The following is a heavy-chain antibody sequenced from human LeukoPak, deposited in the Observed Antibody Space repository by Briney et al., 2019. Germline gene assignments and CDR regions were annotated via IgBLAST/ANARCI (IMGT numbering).Heavy chain of an antibody. CDR1: GYTFSGSY. CDR2: SNPNNGAT. Sequence: AAVRVSCKASGYTFSGSYIHWVRPAPGQGLEWMGWSNPNNGATNYAQKFQGGVTMTSDTSITTFYMEVSSLTSDDTAVFYCARYNLNDVVSALDSWGQGTLVTVSS. D-gene: IGHD1-1*01. V-gene: IGHV1-2*02. CDR3: ARYNLNDVVSALDS. J-gene: IGHJ4*02.